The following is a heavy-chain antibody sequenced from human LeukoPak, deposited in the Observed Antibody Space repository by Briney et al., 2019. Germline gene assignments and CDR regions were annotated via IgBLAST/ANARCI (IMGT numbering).Heavy chain of an antibody. CDR2: IYSGGST. Sequence: PGGSLRLSCAASGFTVSSNYMSWVRQAPGKGLEWVSVIYSGGSTYYADSVKGRFTISRDNSKNTLYLQTNSLRAEATAVYYCARDSTGDGYKNFDYWGQGTLVTVSS. V-gene: IGHV3-66*01. J-gene: IGHJ4*02. CDR1: GFTVSSNY. D-gene: IGHD5-24*01. CDR3: ARDSTGDGYKNFDY.